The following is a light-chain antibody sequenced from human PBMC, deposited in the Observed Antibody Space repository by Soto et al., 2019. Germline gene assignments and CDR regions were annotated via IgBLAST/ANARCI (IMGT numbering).Light chain of an antibody. Sequence: DIQMTQSPSSLSASVGDRVTITCRASQTLSTYLNWYQQIPGKAPNLLIYGASNLQNGFPSRFSGSGSGTDFTLTISSLQPEDFATYYCQKSSSIPYTFGQGTKLEIK. J-gene: IGKJ2*01. CDR2: GAS. V-gene: IGKV1-39*01. CDR1: QTLSTY. CDR3: QKSSSIPYT.